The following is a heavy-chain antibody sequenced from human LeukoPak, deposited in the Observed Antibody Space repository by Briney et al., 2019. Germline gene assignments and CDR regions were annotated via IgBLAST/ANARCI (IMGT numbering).Heavy chain of an antibody. CDR2: IIPIFGTA. CDR1: GGTFSSYA. V-gene: IGHV1-69*13. CDR3: ARALPFTVTTVGWSDP. Sequence: ASVKVSCKASGGTFSSYAISWVRQAPGQGLEWMGGIIPIFGTANYAQKFQGRVTITADESTSTAYMELSSLRSEDTAVYYCARALPFTVTTVGWSDPWGQGTLVTVSS. J-gene: IGHJ5*02. D-gene: IGHD4-11*01.